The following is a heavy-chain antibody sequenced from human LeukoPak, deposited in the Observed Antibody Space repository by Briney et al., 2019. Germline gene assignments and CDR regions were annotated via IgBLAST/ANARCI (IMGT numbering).Heavy chain of an antibody. J-gene: IGHJ4*02. D-gene: IGHD4/OR15-4a*01. V-gene: IGHV3-53*01. CDR1: GFTVSSNF. CDR3: ARDRDYGGFDY. CDR2: IYSIGTT. Sequence: GGSLRLSCAASGFTVSSNFMSWVRQAPGKGLEWVSVIYSIGTTYYADSVRGRFTISRDNSKDTLYLQMNNLRAEDTAVDYCARDRDYGGFDYWGQGTLVTVSS.